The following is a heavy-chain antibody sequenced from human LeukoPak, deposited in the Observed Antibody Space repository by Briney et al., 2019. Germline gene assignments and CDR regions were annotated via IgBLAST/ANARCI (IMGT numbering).Heavy chain of an antibody. D-gene: IGHD4-11*01. V-gene: IGHV4-59*01. CDR2: IFYSGST. Sequence: SETLSLTCTVSGGSISSYYWSWLRQPPGKGLEWIGNIFYSGSTYYSPSLKSRVTISLDTSRNQFSLKLTSVTAADTAVYFCARGRVSSSTWYSTYYYFFYMDFWGKGTTVTVSS. CDR1: GGSISSYY. J-gene: IGHJ6*03. CDR3: ARGRVSSSTWYSTYYYFFYMDF.